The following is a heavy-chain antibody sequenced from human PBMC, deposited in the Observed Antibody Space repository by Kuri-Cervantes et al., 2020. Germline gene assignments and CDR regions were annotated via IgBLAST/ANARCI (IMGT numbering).Heavy chain of an antibody. CDR3: ALGLDYYYGMDV. Sequence: SETLSLTCAVSGYSISSGYYWGWIRQPPGKGLEWIGSIYHSGSTYYNPSLKSRVTISVDTSKNQFSLKLSSVTAADTAVYYCALGLDYYYGMDVWGQGTTVTVSS. CDR1: GYSISSGYY. CDR2: IYHSGST. V-gene: IGHV4-38-2*01. D-gene: IGHD7-27*01. J-gene: IGHJ6*02.